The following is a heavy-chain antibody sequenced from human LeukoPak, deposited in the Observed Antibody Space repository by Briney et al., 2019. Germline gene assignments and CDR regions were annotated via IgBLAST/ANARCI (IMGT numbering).Heavy chain of an antibody. CDR3: TTVIAYDSNGQ. CDR1: GFTFSSYD. Sequence: GGSLRLSCAASGFTFSSYDMTWVRQAPGKGLEWVGRIKSKTDGGTTDYAAPVKGRFTISRDDSKNTLYLQMNSLKTEDTAMYYCTTVIAYDSNGQGGQGTLVTVSS. CDR2: IKSKTDGGTT. V-gene: IGHV3-15*01. D-gene: IGHD3-22*01. J-gene: IGHJ4*02.